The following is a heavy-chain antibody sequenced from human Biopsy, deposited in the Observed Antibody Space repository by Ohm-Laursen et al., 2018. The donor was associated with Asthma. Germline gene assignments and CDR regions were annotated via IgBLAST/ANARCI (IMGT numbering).Heavy chain of an antibody. CDR2: IKHDGTEK. CDR3: AKDERSYYGSDSKYMQPVPLGD. J-gene: IGHJ4*02. V-gene: IGHV3-7*03. Sequence: SLRLSCTASGFTFGDYWMSWVRQVPGKGPEWVANIKHDGTEKNHVDSLNGRFTISRDKSENTLYLQMNSLTAEDTAVYHCAKDERSYYGSDSKYMQPVPLGDWGQGTLVIVSA. D-gene: IGHD2-21*01. CDR1: GFTFGDYW.